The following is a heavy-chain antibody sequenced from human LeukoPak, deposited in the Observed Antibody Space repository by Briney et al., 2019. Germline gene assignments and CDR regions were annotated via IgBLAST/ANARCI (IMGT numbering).Heavy chain of an antibody. Sequence: GGSLRLSCAASGFTFSTSAMSWVRQAPGKGLEWVSAISGSGGSTYYADSVKGRFTISRDNSKNPLYLQMNSLRAEDTAVYYCAKDGHCSSTSCYTYDYWGQGTLVTVSS. CDR1: GFTFSTSA. D-gene: IGHD2-2*02. CDR2: ISGSGGST. J-gene: IGHJ4*02. V-gene: IGHV3-23*01. CDR3: AKDGHCSSTSCYTYDY.